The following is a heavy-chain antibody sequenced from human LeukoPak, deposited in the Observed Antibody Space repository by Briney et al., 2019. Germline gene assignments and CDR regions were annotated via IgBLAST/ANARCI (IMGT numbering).Heavy chain of an antibody. D-gene: IGHD5-18*01. CDR2: IRYDESII. J-gene: IGHJ6*03. V-gene: IGHV3-30*02. CDR3: ARLTMDTAMGVVTYYYYYYMDV. CDR1: GFTFSSYG. Sequence: GDSLTLFCAASGFTFSSYGMQWVRQAPGRGLEWVAFIRYDESIIYYAASVKGRFTISRHNFKNTLYLQMNSLRAEDTAVYYCARLTMDTAMGVVTYYYYYYMDVWGKGTTVTVSS.